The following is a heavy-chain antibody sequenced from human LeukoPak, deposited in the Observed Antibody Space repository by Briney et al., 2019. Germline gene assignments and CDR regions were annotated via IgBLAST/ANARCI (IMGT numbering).Heavy chain of an antibody. V-gene: IGHV3-7*01. Sequence: GGSLRLSCAPSGFTFSSYWMSWVRQAPGKGLEWVANIKQDGSEKYYVDSVKGRFTISRDNAKNSLYLQMNSLRAEDTAVYYCARGLAVDYWGQGTLVTVSS. CDR1: GFTFSSYW. J-gene: IGHJ4*02. D-gene: IGHD6-19*01. CDR3: ARGLAVDY. CDR2: IKQDGSEK.